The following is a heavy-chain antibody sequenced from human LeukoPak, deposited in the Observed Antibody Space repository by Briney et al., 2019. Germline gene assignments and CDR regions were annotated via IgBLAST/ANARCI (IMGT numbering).Heavy chain of an antibody. V-gene: IGHV1-8*01. CDR3: ARAPRVWYYDSSGYYYY. D-gene: IGHD3-22*01. CDR1: GYTFTSYD. Sequence: ASVKVSCKASGYTFTSYDINWVRQAPGQGVEWMGWMNPNSGNTGYAQKFQGRVTMTRNTSISTAYRELSSLRSEDTAVYYCARAPRVWYYDSSGYYYYWGQGTLVTVSS. J-gene: IGHJ4*02. CDR2: MNPNSGNT.